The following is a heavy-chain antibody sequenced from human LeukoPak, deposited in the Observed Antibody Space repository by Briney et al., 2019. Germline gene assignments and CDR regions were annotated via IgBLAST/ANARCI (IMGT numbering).Heavy chain of an antibody. J-gene: IGHJ5*02. V-gene: IGHV1-69*13. Sequence: GASVKVSCKASGGTFSSYAISWVRQAPGQGLEWMGGIIPIFGTANYAQKFQGRVTITADESTSTACMELSSLRSEDTAVYYCARDQDSGSYGVWFDPWGQGTLVTVSS. CDR3: ARDQDSGSYGVWFDP. CDR2: IIPIFGTA. CDR1: GGTFSSYA. D-gene: IGHD1-26*01.